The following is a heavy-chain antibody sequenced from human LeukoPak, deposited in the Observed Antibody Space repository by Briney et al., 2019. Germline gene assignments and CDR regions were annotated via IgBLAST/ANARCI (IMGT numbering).Heavy chain of an antibody. D-gene: IGHD4-17*01. Sequence: GASVKVSCKASGYTFTSYGISWVRQAPGQGLEWMGRISAYNGNTNYAQKFQGRVTITADESTSTAYMELSSLRSDDTAVYYCARGGYGDFQPPFDYWGQGTLVTVSS. CDR2: ISAYNGNT. CDR3: ARGGYGDFQPPFDY. V-gene: IGHV1-18*01. J-gene: IGHJ4*02. CDR1: GYTFTSYG.